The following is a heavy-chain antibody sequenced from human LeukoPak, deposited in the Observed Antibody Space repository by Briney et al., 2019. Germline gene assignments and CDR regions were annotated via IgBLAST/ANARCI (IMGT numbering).Heavy chain of an antibody. CDR2: IYPGDSDT. Sequence: GESLKISCKASGYGFTSYWIGWVRQMPGKGLEWMGIIYPGDSDTRYSPSFQGQVTISADKSISTAYLQWSSLKASDTAMYYCARRGRYCSSTSCYAPYWGQGTLVTVSS. J-gene: IGHJ4*02. CDR3: ARRGRYCSSTSCYAPY. D-gene: IGHD2-2*01. V-gene: IGHV5-51*01. CDR1: GYGFTSYW.